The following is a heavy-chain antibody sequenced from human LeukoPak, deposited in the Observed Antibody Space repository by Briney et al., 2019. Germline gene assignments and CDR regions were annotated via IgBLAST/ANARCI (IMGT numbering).Heavy chain of an antibody. V-gene: IGHV4-34*01. J-gene: IGHJ4*02. D-gene: IGHD6-13*01. CDR2: INHSGST. CDR1: GFTFSSYA. CDR3: ARAGYSSSWYPVGGNRYFDY. Sequence: GSLRLSCAASGFTFSSYAMSWVRQPPGKGLEWIGEINHSGSTNYNPSLKSRVTISVDTSKNQFSLKLSSVTAADTAVYYCARAGYSSSWYPVGGNRYFDYWGQGTLVTVSS.